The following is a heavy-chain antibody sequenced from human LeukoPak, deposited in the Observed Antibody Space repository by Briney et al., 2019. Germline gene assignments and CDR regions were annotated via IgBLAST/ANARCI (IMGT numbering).Heavy chain of an antibody. D-gene: IGHD3-10*01. CDR2: IYYSGST. Sequence: SSETLSLTCTVSGGSISSYYWSWIRQPPGKGLEWIGYIYYSGSTNYNPSLKSRVTISVDTSKNQFSLKLSSVTAADTAVYYCARLGMVRGVPNWFDPWGQGTLVTVSS. CDR3: ARLGMVRGVPNWFDP. V-gene: IGHV4-59*08. J-gene: IGHJ5*02. CDR1: GGSISSYY.